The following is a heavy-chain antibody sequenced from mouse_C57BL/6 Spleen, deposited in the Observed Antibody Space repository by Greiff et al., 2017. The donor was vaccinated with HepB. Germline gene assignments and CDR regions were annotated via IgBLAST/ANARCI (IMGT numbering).Heavy chain of an antibody. J-gene: IGHJ3*01. CDR1: GYTFTSYW. D-gene: IGHD1-1*01. CDR2: IDPSDSYT. CDR3: ARKKDITTATRVFAY. V-gene: IGHV1-50*01. Sequence: VQLQQSGAELVKPGASVKLSCKASGYTFTSYWMQWVKQRPGQGLEWIGEIDPSDSYTNYNQKFKGKATLTVDTSSSTAYMQLSSLTSEDSAVYYCARKKDITTATRVFAYWGQGTLVTVSA.